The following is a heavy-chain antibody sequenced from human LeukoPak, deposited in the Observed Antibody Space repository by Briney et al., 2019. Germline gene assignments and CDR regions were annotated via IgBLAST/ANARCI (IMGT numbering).Heavy chain of an antibody. CDR2: IYYSGST. Sequence: SETLSLTCTVSGGSISRYYWSWIRQPPGKGLEWIGSIYYSGSTYYNPSLKSRVTISVDTSKNQFSLKLSSVTAADTAVYYCAREAGSLLWFGEPYYFDYWGQGTLVTVSS. V-gene: IGHV4-39*07. D-gene: IGHD3-10*01. CDR3: AREAGSLLWFGEPYYFDY. CDR1: GGSISRYY. J-gene: IGHJ4*02.